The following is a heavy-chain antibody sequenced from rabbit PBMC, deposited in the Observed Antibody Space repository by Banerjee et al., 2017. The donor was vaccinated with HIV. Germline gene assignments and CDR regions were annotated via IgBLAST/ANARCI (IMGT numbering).Heavy chain of an antibody. V-gene: IGHV1S40*01. Sequence: QSLEESGGDLVKPGASLTLTCTASGIDFSSYYYMCWVRQAPGKGLEWIGCIFTGSGSTWSASWVNGRFTISKTSSTTVTLQMTSLTAADTATCFCTRGSAYAGAGYALWGQGTLVTVS. CDR3: TRGSAYAGAGYAL. CDR2: IFTGSGST. CDR1: GIDFSSYYY. D-gene: IGHD4-2*01. J-gene: IGHJ4*01.